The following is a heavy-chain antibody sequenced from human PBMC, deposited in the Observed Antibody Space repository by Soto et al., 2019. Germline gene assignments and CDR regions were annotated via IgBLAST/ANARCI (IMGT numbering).Heavy chain of an antibody. CDR3: ARKDIVVVPAAKGYYYYGMDV. D-gene: IGHD2-2*01. J-gene: IGHJ6*02. CDR2: IIPIFGTA. CDR1: GGTFSSYA. V-gene: IGHV1-69*13. Sequence: SVEVSCKASGGTFSSYAISWVRQAPGQGLEWMGGIIPIFGTANYAQKFQGRVTITADESTSTAYMELSSLRSEDTAVYYCARKDIVVVPAAKGYYYYGMDVWGQGTTVTVSS.